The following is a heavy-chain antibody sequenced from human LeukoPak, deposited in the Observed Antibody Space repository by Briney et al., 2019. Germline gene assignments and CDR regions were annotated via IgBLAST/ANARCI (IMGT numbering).Heavy chain of an antibody. D-gene: IGHD1-14*01. CDR2: ISAYNGNT. J-gene: IGHJ6*03. CDR3: ARDIAGMNYYYYMDV. V-gene: IGHV1-18*01. CDR1: GYTLTSYG. Sequence: ASVKVSCKASGYTLTSYGISWVRQAPGQGLEWMGWISAYNGNTNYAQKLQGRVTMTTDTSTSTAYMELRSLRSDDTAVYSCARDIAGMNYYYYMDVWGKGTTVTVSS.